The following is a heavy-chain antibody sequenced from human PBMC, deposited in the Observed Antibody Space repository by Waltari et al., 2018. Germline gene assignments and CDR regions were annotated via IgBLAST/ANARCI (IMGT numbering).Heavy chain of an antibody. Sequence: VQLAQSGGEVKTPGSSVKASCKASGGPFGGSGISWVRQAPGPGLEWMGVIIPMLGIPDFSQKFQDRLTITADESTNTAYMELGSLTSEDTAIYYCARHELGISQYYYDMYVWGQGTTVTITS. V-gene: IGHV1-69*12. D-gene: IGHD7-27*01. CDR2: IIPMLGIP. J-gene: IGHJ6*02. CDR3: ARHELGISQYYYDMYV. CDR1: GGPFGGSG.